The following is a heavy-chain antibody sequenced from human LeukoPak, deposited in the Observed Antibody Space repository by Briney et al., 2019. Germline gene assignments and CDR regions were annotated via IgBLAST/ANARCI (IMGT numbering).Heavy chain of an antibody. Sequence: GGSLRLSCATSGFIFSTYALSWVRQAPGKGLEWASSISGSGESTYHADSVKGRFTISRDSSKNTLYLQMNSLRAEDTAVYYCARDQPPYYDFWSGVNWFDPWGQGTLVTVSS. CDR3: ARDQPPYYDFWSGVNWFDP. D-gene: IGHD3-3*01. CDR2: ISGSGEST. CDR1: GFIFSTYA. J-gene: IGHJ5*02. V-gene: IGHV3-23*01.